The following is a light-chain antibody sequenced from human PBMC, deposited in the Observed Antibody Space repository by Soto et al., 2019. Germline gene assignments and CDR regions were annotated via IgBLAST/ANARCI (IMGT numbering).Light chain of an antibody. CDR3: QTWGTGIVV. J-gene: IGLJ2*01. CDR1: SGHSNYA. Sequence: QSVLTQSPSASASLGASVKLTCTVSSGHSNYAIAWYQQQPEKGLRCLMKLNSDGSHSKGDEMPDRFSGSSSGAERYLTISSRQFEDEADYYCQTWGTGIVVFGGGTKLAFL. CDR2: LNSDGSH. V-gene: IGLV4-69*01.